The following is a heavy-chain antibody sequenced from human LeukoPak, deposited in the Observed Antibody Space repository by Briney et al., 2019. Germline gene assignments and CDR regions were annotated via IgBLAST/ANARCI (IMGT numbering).Heavy chain of an antibody. D-gene: IGHD3/OR15-3a*01. V-gene: IGHV1-2*02. CDR1: GYTFTADF. Sequence: ASVKVSCKASGYTFTADFTHWVRQAPGQGLEWMGWINPNSGDTNYAQKFQGRVTMTRDTSISTAYMDLSRLRSDDTAVYYCARDWTTEYYFDYWGQGTLVTVSS. CDR3: ARDWTTEYYFDY. CDR2: INPNSGDT. J-gene: IGHJ4*02.